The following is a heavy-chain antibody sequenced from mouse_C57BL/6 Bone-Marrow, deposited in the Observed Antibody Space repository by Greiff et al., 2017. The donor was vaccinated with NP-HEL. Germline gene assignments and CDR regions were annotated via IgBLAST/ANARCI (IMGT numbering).Heavy chain of an antibody. CDR1: GYAFTNYL. V-gene: IGHV1-54*01. CDR3: ARRSDDYSYAMDY. J-gene: IGHJ4*01. CDR2: INPGSGCT. D-gene: IGHD2-4*01. Sequence: VQLQQSGAELVRPGTSVKVSCKASGYAFTNYLIEWVKQRPGQGLEWIGVINPGSGCTNYNEKYKGKATLTADKSSSTAYMQLSSLTSDDSAVYFCARRSDDYSYAMDYWCQGTSVTVTS.